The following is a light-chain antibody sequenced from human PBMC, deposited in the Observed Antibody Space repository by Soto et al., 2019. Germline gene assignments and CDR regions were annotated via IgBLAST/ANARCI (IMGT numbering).Light chain of an antibody. J-gene: IGLJ1*01. CDR3: SSYTSRSTYV. CDR2: EVT. V-gene: IGLV2-14*01. CDR1: GSDVGGYDY. Sequence: QSVQIQPASVSGSPGQSITISCTGTGSDVGGYDYVSWYQHHPGKAPKVMIYEVTNRPSGVSNRFSGSKSGNTASLTISGLLAEEEADYYCSSYTSRSTYVFGTGTKVTVL.